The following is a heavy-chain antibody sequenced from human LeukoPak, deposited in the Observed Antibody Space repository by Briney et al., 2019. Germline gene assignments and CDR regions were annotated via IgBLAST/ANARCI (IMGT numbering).Heavy chain of an antibody. D-gene: IGHD3-22*01. CDR3: ARSRTVVIGAFDI. CDR1: GGSISSYY. J-gene: IGHJ3*02. CDR2: IYYSGST. V-gene: IGHV4-59*01. Sequence: SETLSLTCTVSGGSISSYYWSWIRQPPGKGLEWIGYIYYSGSTNHNPSLKSRVTISVDTSKNQFSLKLSSVTAADTAVYYCARSRTVVIGAFDIWGQGTMVTVSS.